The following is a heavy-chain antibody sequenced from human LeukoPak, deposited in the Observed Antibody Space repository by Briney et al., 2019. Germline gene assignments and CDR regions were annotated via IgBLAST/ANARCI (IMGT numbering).Heavy chain of an antibody. CDR3: ARGAQLTDY. Sequence: GGSLRLSCAASGFTFYTYGMHWVRQAPGKGLEYVSGIGPVGGITYYTNSVKGRFTISRDNSKYTLYLQMGSLTADDMAVYYCARGAQLTDYWGQGTLVTVSS. CDR2: IGPVGGIT. D-gene: IGHD6-13*01. J-gene: IGHJ4*02. V-gene: IGHV3-64*01. CDR1: GFTFYTYG.